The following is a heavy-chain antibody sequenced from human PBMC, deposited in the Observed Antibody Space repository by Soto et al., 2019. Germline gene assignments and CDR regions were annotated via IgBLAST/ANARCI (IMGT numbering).Heavy chain of an antibody. CDR3: ARLGGSYAVPHFDY. CDR1: GASISSYY. CDR2: IYYTGST. V-gene: IGHV4-59*08. J-gene: IGHJ4*02. Sequence: SETLSLTCTVSGASISSYYWGWIRQPPGKGLEWVGYIYYTGSTNTNPSLKSRVTMSVDTSKNQLSLKLSSVTAADTAVYYCARLGGSYAVPHFDYWGQGTLVTVSS. D-gene: IGHD1-26*01.